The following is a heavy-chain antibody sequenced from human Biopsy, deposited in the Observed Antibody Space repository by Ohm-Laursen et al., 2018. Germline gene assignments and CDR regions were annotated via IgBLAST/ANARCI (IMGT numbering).Heavy chain of an antibody. CDR3: ARDSLVGGLS. CDR2: INQGGSEN. Sequence: SLRLSCTASGFTFDTYWMSWVRQAPGKGLEWVANINQGGSENYYVESVKGRFTIPRDNAKNSLYLQMNSLRAEDTAVYYCARDSLVGGLSWGQGTLVTVSS. D-gene: IGHD2-8*02. J-gene: IGHJ5*02. CDR1: GFTFDTYW. V-gene: IGHV3-7*01.